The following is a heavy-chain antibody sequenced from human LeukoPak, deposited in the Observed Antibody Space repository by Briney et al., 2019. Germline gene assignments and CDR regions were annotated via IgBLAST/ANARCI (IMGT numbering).Heavy chain of an antibody. D-gene: IGHD3/OR15-3a*01. CDR1: GYTFTGKF. Sequence: ASVKVSCKASGYTFTGKFIHWVRQAPGRGLEWMGWIDPNSGGTDYQGRVTMTRDTSIATAYMDLSRLISDDTAVYYCARDREGLAYFDFRGQGTLVTVSS. J-gene: IGHJ4*02. CDR2: IDPNSGGT. V-gene: IGHV1-2*02. CDR3: ARDREGLAYFDF.